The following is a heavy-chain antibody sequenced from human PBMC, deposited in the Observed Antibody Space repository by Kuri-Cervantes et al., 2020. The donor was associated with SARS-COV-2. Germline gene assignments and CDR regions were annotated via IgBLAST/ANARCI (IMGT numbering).Heavy chain of an antibody. V-gene: IGHV3-48*02. D-gene: IGHD6-19*01. J-gene: IGHJ6*02. CDR1: GFTFSSYS. CDR3: ARDERTAVAGTNYYYGMDV. Sequence: GESLKISCAASGFTFSSYSMNWVRQAPGKGLEWVSYISSSSSTIYYADSVKGRFTISRDNAKNSLYLQMNSLRDEDTAVYYCARDERTAVAGTNYYYGMDVWGQGTTVTVSS. CDR2: ISSSSSTI.